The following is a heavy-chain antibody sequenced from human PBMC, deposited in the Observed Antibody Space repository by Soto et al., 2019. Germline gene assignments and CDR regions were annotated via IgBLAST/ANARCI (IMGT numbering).Heavy chain of an antibody. J-gene: IGHJ4*02. V-gene: IGHV4-34*01. CDR1: SGSVSGYY. CDR3: ARAVVVVAATFDY. D-gene: IGHD2-15*01. CDR2: INHSGST. Sequence: PSEPLSVTCAVYSGSVSGYYLGWILQPPGKGLEWIGEINHSGSTNYNPSLKSRVTISVDTSKNQFSLKLSSVTAADTAVYYCARAVVVVAATFDYWGQGTLVTVSS.